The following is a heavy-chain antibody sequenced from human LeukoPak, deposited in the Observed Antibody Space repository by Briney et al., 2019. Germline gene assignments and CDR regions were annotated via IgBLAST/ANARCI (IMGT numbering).Heavy chain of an antibody. CDR1: GGSISSYY. CDR2: IYYSGST. D-gene: IGHD1-26*01. J-gene: IGHJ6*02. V-gene: IGHV4-59*01. CDR3: ARDRYSGSRPDYYYGMDV. Sequence: SSETLSLTCTVSGGSISSYYWSWIRQPPGKGLEWIGYIYYSGSTNYNPSLKSRVTISVDTSKNQFSLKLSSVTAADTAVYYCARDRYSGSRPDYYYGMDVWGQGTTVTVSS.